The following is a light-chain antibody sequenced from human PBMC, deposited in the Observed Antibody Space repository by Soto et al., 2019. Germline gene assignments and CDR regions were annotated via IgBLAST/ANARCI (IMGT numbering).Light chain of an antibody. CDR2: DVI. V-gene: IGLV2-14*03. Sequence: QSALTQPASVSDSPGQSITISCIGTSSDIGAFNHVSWHQQHPGKAPKLIIYDVINRPSGVSKRFSGSKTGNTASLIISGLQAEDEADYYCSSYTSSSSYVFGSGTKLTVL. CDR1: SSDIGAFNH. CDR3: SSYTSSSSYV. J-gene: IGLJ1*01.